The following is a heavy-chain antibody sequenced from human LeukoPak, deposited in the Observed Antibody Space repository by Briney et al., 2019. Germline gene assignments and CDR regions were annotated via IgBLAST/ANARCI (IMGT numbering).Heavy chain of an antibody. J-gene: IGHJ3*02. CDR3: ARASFYYDSSGYSIAFDI. V-gene: IGHV4-61*02. D-gene: IGHD3-22*01. CDR1: GGSISNGSYY. Sequence: SQTLSLTCTVPGGSISNGSYYWSWIRQPAGKGLEWIGRIYTSGSTNYNPSLKSRVTISVDTSKNQFSLKLSSVTAADTAVYYCARASFYYDSSGYSIAFDIWGQGTMVTVSS. CDR2: IYTSGST.